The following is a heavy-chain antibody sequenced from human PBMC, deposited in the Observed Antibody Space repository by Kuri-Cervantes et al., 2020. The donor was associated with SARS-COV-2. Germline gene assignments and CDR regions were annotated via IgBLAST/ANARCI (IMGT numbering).Heavy chain of an antibody. V-gene: IGHV3-30*04. CDR1: GFTFGDYA. CDR2: ISYDGSNK. J-gene: IGHJ4*02. D-gene: IGHD3-22*01. Sequence: GGSLRLSCTASGFTFGDYAMSWFRQAPGKGLEWVAVISYDGSNKYYADSVKGRFTISRDNSKNTLYLQMNSLRAEDTAVYYCAKGGETAYDSSLDYWGQGTLVTVSS. CDR3: AKGGETAYDSSLDY.